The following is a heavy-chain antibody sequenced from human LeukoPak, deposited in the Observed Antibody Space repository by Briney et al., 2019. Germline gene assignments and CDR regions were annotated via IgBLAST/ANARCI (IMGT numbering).Heavy chain of an antibody. D-gene: IGHD5-18*01. CDR3: AKGIQLWFFDY. CDR1: GFNFRGYW. CDR2: ISGSGGST. Sequence: EAGGSLRLSCAASGFNFRGYWMTWVRQAPGKGLEWVSAISGSGGSTYYADSVKGRFTISRDNSKNTLYLQMNSLRAEDTAVYYCAKGIQLWFFDYWGQGTLVTVSS. V-gene: IGHV3-23*01. J-gene: IGHJ4*02.